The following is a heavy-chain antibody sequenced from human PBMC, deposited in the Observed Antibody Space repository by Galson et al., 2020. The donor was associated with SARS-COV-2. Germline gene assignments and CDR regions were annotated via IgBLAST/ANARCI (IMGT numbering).Heavy chain of an antibody. CDR1: GFTFRSYG. CDR2: ISYDGSKT. J-gene: IGHJ4*02. Sequence: GESLKISCAASGFTFRSYGMHWVRQAPCKGLEWVAIISYDGSKTYYADSVKGRFTISRDNSKNTVYLQMNSLRAEDTAVYYCAKDFYYYDSSGRDHFDYWGQGTLVTVSS. CDR3: AKDFYYYDSSGRDHFDY. D-gene: IGHD3-22*01. V-gene: IGHV3-30*18.